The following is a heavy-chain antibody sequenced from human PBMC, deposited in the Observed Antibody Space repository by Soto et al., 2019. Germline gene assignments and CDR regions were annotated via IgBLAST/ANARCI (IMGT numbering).Heavy chain of an antibody. CDR1: GFTFKNAW. CDR3: TKDFYPLGVDIGYSDG. Sequence: GGSLRLSYAASGFTFKNAWMTCVRQAPWKGREWVGRVKSKIDGGTTDYAAPVKGRFTISRDDSKNTLSLQMNSLKPEDTAVYFFTKDFYPLGVDIGYSDGWGKGTKDTGSS. CDR2: VKSKIDGGTT. V-gene: IGHV3-15*01. J-gene: IGHJ4*02. D-gene: IGHD1-1*01.